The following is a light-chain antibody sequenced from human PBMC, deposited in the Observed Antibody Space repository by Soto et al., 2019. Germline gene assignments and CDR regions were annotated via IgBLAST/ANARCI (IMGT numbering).Light chain of an antibody. CDR3: QHTRNTPRT. Sequence: DIQMTQSPSSLFANVGDRVTITCRASQGISTFLHWYQQRPGRAPTLLIFGASNLQTGVPSRFSGRGSGTEFTLTISSLQPEDIATYYCQHTRNTPRTFGQGTKVDSK. J-gene: IGKJ1*01. V-gene: IGKV1-39*01. CDR2: GAS. CDR1: QGISTF.